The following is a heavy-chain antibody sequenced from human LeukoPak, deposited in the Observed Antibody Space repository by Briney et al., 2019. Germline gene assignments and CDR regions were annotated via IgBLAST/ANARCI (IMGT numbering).Heavy chain of an antibody. CDR3: AKDSLVGVAAAVSFDY. Sequence: QSGGSLRLSCAASGFTFSSYAMSWVRQAPGKGLEWVSAISGSGGSTYYADSVKGRFTISRDNSKDTLYLQMNSLRAEDTAVYYCAKDSLVGVAAAVSFDYWGQGTLVTVSS. J-gene: IGHJ4*02. V-gene: IGHV3-23*01. CDR2: ISGSGGST. D-gene: IGHD6-13*01. CDR1: GFTFSSYA.